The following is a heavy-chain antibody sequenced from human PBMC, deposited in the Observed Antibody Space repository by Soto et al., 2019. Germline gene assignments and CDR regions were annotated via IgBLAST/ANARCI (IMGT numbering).Heavy chain of an antibody. J-gene: IGHJ6*02. D-gene: IGHD4-4*01. CDR2: IYPGGSDT. CDR3: ARCGATVYTSRPYGMDV. V-gene: IGHV5-51*01. Sequence: PGESLKISCKGSGYSFTSYWIGWVRQMPGKGLEWMGIIYPGGSDTRYSPSFQGQVTISADKSISTAYLQWSSLKASDTAMYYCARCGATVYTSRPYGMDVWGQGTTVPVSS. CDR1: GYSFTSYW.